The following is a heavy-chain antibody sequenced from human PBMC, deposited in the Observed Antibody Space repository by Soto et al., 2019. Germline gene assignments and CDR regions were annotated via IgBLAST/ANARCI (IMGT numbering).Heavy chain of an antibody. V-gene: IGHV4-61*01. CDR2: IYYSGST. D-gene: IGHD2-15*01. CDR1: GGSVSSGSYY. CDR3: ARETVYCSGGSCYSFYYFDY. Sequence: QVQLQESGPGLVKPSETLSLTCTVSGGSVSSGSYYWSWIRQPPGKGLEWIGYIYYSGSTNYNPSLKSRVTISVDTSKNQFSLKLSSVTAADTAVYYCARETVYCSGGSCYSFYYFDYWGQGTLVTVSS. J-gene: IGHJ4*02.